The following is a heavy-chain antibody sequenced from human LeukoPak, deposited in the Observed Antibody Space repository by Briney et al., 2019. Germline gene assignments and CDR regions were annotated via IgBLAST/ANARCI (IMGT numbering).Heavy chain of an antibody. CDR2: INPNHGDT. Sequence: ASVKVSCKASGYTFTGYYMHWVRQAPGQGLEWMGWINPNHGDTNYAQKFQDRVSMTRDTSISTAYMHLSRLRSADTAVYYCATSLRHGYFDYWGQGTLVTVSS. D-gene: IGHD4-17*01. V-gene: IGHV1-2*02. CDR3: ATSLRHGYFDY. CDR1: GYTFTGYY. J-gene: IGHJ4*02.